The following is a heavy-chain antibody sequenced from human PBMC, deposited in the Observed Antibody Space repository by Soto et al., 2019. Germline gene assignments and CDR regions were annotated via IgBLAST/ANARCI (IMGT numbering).Heavy chain of an antibody. CDR3: AHSASVPCRYYFDS. Sequence: QITLKESGPALVKPTQTLTLTCTFSGFSLSSIGVAVGWIRQPPGKALEWLALLYWNDDRRYSPSLKSRLTITKDTSKNQVVLTMTNMDPADTATYYCAHSASVPCRYYFDSWGQGTLVTVSS. D-gene: IGHD1-26*01. V-gene: IGHV2-5*01. CDR2: LYWNDDR. CDR1: GFSLSSIGVA. J-gene: IGHJ4*02.